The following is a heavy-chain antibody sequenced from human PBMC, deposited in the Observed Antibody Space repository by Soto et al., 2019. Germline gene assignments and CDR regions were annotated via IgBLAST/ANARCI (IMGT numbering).Heavy chain of an antibody. V-gene: IGHV1-8*01. CDR3: ARPVTTKPFDYYSGMDV. CDR2: MNPNSGNT. D-gene: IGHD4-17*01. J-gene: IGHJ6*02. Sequence: GPSVKVSCKASGYTFTSYDINWVRQATGQGLEWMGWMNPNSGNTGYAQKFQGRVTMTRNTSISTAYMELSSLRSEDTAVYYCARPVTTKPFDYYSGMDVWGQGTTVTVSS. CDR1: GYTFTSYD.